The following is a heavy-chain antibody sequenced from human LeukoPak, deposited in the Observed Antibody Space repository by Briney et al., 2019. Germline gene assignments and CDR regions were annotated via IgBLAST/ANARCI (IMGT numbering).Heavy chain of an antibody. V-gene: IGHV3-64*04. CDR3: ARGRTMVRGVIMTGYGMDV. J-gene: IGHJ6*02. CDR2: ISSNGGSI. CDR1: GFTFSSYA. D-gene: IGHD3-10*01. Sequence: GVSLRLSCSASGFTFSSYAMHWVRQAPGKGLEYVSVISSNGGSIYYADSVKGRFTISRDNAKNTLYLQMNSLRAEDTAVYYCARGRTMVRGVIMTGYGMDVWGQGTTVTVSS.